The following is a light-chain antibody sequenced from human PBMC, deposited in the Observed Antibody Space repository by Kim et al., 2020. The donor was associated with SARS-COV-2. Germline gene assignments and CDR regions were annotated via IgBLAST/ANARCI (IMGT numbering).Light chain of an antibody. CDR1: QSVSSNY. CDR2: GAS. J-gene: IGKJ2*02. V-gene: IGKV3-20*01. CDR3: QQYAGSPPRT. Sequence: SPGERATLSCRASQSVSSNYLAWYQQKPGQSPRLLIYGASSRATGIPDRFSGSGSVTDFTLTISRLEPEDFAVYYRQQYAGSPPRTFGQGTKLEIK.